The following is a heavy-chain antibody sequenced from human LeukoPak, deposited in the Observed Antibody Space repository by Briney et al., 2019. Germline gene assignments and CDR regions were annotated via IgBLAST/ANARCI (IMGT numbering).Heavy chain of an antibody. D-gene: IGHD5-18*01. CDR3: GYGYGNGAFDI. CDR1: GLTFGSYA. Sequence: GGSLRLSCAASGLTFGSYAMNWVRQAPGKWLEWVSRINSGGGTTYYAESVKGRFTISRDNSKNTLYLQMNSLRAEDTALYYCGYGYGNGAFDIWGQGTMVTVSS. J-gene: IGHJ3*02. V-gene: IGHV3-23*01. CDR2: INSGGGTT.